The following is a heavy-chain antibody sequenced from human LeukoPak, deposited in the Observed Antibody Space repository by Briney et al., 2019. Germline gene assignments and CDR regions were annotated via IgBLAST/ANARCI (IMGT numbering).Heavy chain of an antibody. Sequence: PSETLSLTCTVSGYSISSGYYWGWIRQPPGKGLEWIGSIYHSGSTYYNPSLKSRVTISVDTSKNQFSLKLSSVTAADTVVYYCARSDYGDLAAFDIWGQGTMVTVSS. CDR3: ARSDYGDLAAFDI. J-gene: IGHJ3*02. CDR1: GYSISSGYY. D-gene: IGHD4-17*01. CDR2: IYHSGST. V-gene: IGHV4-38-2*02.